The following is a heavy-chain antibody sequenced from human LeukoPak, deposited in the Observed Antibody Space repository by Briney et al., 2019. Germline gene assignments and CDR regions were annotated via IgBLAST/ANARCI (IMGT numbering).Heavy chain of an antibody. V-gene: IGHV3-20*04. CDR1: GFTFDDYG. D-gene: IGHD2-15*01. J-gene: IGHJ4*02. Sequence: GGTLRLSCAASGFTFDDYGMSWVRQAPGKGLEWVSSIKWNGGSTGYADSVKGRFTISRDNAKNSLYLQMNSLRAEDTALYYCARDGGDCSGDSCYVDYWGQGTLVTVSS. CDR2: IKWNGGST. CDR3: ARDGGDCSGDSCYVDY.